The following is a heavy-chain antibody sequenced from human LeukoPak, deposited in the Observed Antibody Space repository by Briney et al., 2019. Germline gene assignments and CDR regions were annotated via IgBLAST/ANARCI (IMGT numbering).Heavy chain of an antibody. V-gene: IGHV3-23*01. CDR1: GFTFSSYA. CDR3: VKEGSYYLDV. CDR2: ISGSGDRT. J-gene: IGHJ6*03. Sequence: GGSLRLSCAASGFTFSSYAMSWVRQAPGKGLEWVSAISGSGDRTYYADSVKGRFTISRDNSENALYLQLNSPGAEDTAIYYCVKEGSYYLDVWGKGTTVTVSS.